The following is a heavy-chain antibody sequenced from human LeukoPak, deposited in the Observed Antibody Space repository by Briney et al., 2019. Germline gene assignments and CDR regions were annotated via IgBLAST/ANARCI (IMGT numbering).Heavy chain of an antibody. Sequence: PSETLSLTCTVSGGSISSYYWSWIRQPPGKGLEWIGYIYYSGSTNYNPSLKSRVTISVDTSKNQFSLKLSSVTAADTAVYYCARALYNWTADYWGQGTLVTVSS. CDR1: GGSISSYY. V-gene: IGHV4-59*01. CDR3: ARALYNWTADY. D-gene: IGHD1-1*01. CDR2: IYYSGST. J-gene: IGHJ4*02.